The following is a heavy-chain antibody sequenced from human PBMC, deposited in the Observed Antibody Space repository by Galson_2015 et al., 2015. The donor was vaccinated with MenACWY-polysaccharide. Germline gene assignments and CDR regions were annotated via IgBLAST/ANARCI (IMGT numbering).Heavy chain of an antibody. V-gene: IGHV1-8*01. D-gene: IGHD4-17*01. CDR3: ARTNGDFDF. Sequence: SVKVSCKASGYTFTNYDINWVRLAPGQGLGWVAWMNPKSGYSGYAQKFHGRVTLTKDTSISTAYLELSSLRSEDTAMYYCARTNGDFDFWGQGTLITVSS. CDR2: MNPKSGYS. CDR1: GYTFTNYD. J-gene: IGHJ4*02.